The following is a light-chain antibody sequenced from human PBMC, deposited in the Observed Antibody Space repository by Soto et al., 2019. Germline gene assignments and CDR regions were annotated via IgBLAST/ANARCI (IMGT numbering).Light chain of an antibody. Sequence: DIQMTQSPSSVSASLGDRVTITCRASQGVSTWLAWYQQKPGKAPNLLIYTASSLQSGVPSRFSGSGSGTDFTLTINGLQPEDFATYYCQQAASFPITFGQGTRWRL. CDR2: TAS. J-gene: IGKJ5*01. V-gene: IGKV1-12*01. CDR1: QGVSTW. CDR3: QQAASFPIT.